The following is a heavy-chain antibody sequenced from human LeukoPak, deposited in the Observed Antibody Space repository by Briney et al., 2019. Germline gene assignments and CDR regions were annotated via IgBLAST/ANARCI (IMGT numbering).Heavy chain of an antibody. V-gene: IGHV1-8*03. CDR1: GYSFTGYF. CDR2: MNPNSGNT. D-gene: IGHD2-2*02. J-gene: IGHJ5*02. Sequence: GASVKVSCKASGYSFTGYFLHWVRQAPGQGLEWMGWMNPNSGNTGYAQKFQGRVTITRNTSISTAYMELSSLRSEDTAVYYCARQGTVVVPAAIRMNGEVSGNWFDPWGQGTLVTVSS. CDR3: ARQGTVVVPAAIRMNGEVSGNWFDP.